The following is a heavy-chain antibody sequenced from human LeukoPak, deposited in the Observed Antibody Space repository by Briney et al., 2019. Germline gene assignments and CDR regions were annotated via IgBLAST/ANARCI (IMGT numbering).Heavy chain of an antibody. Sequence: GASVKVSCKASGGTFSSYAISWVRQAPGQGLEWMGGIIPIFDTANYAQKFQGRVTITTDESTSTAYMELSSLRSEDTAVYYCARDLGGSYHDAFDIWGQGTMVTVSS. CDR3: ARDLGGSYHDAFDI. J-gene: IGHJ3*02. D-gene: IGHD1-26*01. CDR1: GGTFSSYA. CDR2: IIPIFDTA. V-gene: IGHV1-69*05.